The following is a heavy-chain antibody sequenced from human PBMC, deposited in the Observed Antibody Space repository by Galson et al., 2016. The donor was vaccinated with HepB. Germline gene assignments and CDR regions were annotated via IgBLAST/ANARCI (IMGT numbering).Heavy chain of an antibody. Sequence: SLRLSCAASGFTFSSYGMHWVRQAPGKGLQWVSYISSTSDRVHDADSVRGRFTISRDNARNSLYLQMKSLRADDTAVYFCAKEGGIPVSRYAFDIWGQGTMVTVSS. CDR3: AKEGGIPVSRYAFDI. J-gene: IGHJ3*02. CDR1: GFTFSSYG. CDR2: ISSTSDRV. V-gene: IGHV3-48*01. D-gene: IGHD6-19*01.